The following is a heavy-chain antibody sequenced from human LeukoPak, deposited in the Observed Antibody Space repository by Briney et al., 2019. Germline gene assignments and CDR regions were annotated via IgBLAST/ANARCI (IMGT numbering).Heavy chain of an antibody. CDR3: ARDLKAKQWLVRGFDY. J-gene: IGHJ4*02. CDR1: GYTFTGYY. V-gene: IGHV1-2*02. Sequence: ASVKVSCKASGYTFTGYYMHWVRQAPGQGLEWMGWINPNSGCTNYAQKFQGRVTMTRDTSISTAYMELSRLRSDDTAVYYCARDLKAKQWLVRGFDYWGQGTLVTVSS. CDR2: INPNSGCT. D-gene: IGHD6-19*01.